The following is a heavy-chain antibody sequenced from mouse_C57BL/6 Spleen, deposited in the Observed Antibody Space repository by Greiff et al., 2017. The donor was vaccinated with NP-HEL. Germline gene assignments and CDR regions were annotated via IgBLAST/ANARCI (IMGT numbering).Heavy chain of an antibody. D-gene: IGHD2-5*01. CDR2: IYPGDGDT. CDR3: AHYSKEDFDD. V-gene: IGHV1-82*01. CDR1: GYAFSSSW. Sequence: VHLVESGPELVKPGASVKISCKASGYAFSSSWMNWVKQRPGKGLEWIGRIYPGDGDTNYNGKFKGKATLTADKSASTAYMQLSSLTSEDSAVYFCAHYSKEDFDDWGQGTTLTVSS. J-gene: IGHJ2*01.